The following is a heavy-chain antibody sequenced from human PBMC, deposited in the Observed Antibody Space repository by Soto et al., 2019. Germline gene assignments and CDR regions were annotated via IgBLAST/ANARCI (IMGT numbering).Heavy chain of an antibody. J-gene: IGHJ5*02. CDR1: GYTFSNYY. D-gene: IGHD2-21*02. CDR2: LHPNAGST. CDR3: ARDTRSDSNWFDP. V-gene: IGHV1-46*03. Sequence: GASVKVSCKTSGYTFSNYYMHWVRQAPGQGLEWMAILHPNAGSTKYAQKFQGRVTVTRDSSTSTVYMELSRLTSEDTAVYYCARDTRSDSNWFDPWGQGTPVTVSS.